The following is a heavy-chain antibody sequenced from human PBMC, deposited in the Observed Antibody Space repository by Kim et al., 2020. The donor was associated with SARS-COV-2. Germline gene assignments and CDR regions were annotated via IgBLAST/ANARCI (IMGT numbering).Heavy chain of an antibody. J-gene: IGHJ4*01. V-gene: IGHV3-15*01. CDR2: IKSKADGGTS. Sequence: GGSLRLSCAASGFTFSDVWVSWVRQAPGKGLEWVGHIKSKADGGTSDYAAPMKGRFSISRGDSENTLYLQMNGLKTEDTALYYCTTWYYYSSGLADYWG. CDR1: GFTFSDVW. CDR3: TTWYYYSSGLADY. D-gene: IGHD3-10*01.